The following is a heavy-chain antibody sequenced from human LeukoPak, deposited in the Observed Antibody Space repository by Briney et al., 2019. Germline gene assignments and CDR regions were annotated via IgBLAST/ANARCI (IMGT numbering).Heavy chain of an antibody. CDR1: GYTFTSYY. D-gene: IGHD3-22*01. J-gene: IGHJ4*02. V-gene: IGHV1-46*01. Sequence: GASVKVSCKASGYTFTSYYMHWVRQAPGQGLEWMGIIHPSGGSTSYAQKFQGRVTMTRDTSTSTVYMELSSLRSEDTAVYYCARAKYYYDSSGYYLFDYWGQGTLVTVSS. CDR3: ARAKYYYDSSGYYLFDY. CDR2: IHPSGGST.